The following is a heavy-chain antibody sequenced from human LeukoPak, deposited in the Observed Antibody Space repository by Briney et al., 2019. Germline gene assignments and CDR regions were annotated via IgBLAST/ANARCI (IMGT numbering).Heavy chain of an antibody. D-gene: IGHD2-15*01. CDR2: ISSSSSTI. CDR3: ARGLYCSGGTCYGRFDY. CDR1: GFTFSNYN. J-gene: IGHJ4*02. Sequence: AGGSLRLSCAASGFTFSNYNMNWVRQAPGKGLEWVSYISSSSSTIYCADSVKGRFTISRDNAKISLYLQMNSLRAEDTAVYYCARGLYCSGGTCYGRFDYWGQGTLVTVSS. V-gene: IGHV3-48*01.